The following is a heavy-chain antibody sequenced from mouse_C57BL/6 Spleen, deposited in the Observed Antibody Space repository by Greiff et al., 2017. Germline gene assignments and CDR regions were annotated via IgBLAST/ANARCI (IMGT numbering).Heavy chain of an antibody. J-gene: IGHJ2*01. CDR2: INPNNGGT. D-gene: IGHD1-1*01. CDR1: GYTFTDYY. CDR3: ARNYGSSYLYYFDY. V-gene: IGHV1-26*01. Sequence: EVQLQQSGPELVKPGASVKISCKASGYTFTDYYMNWVKQSHGKSLEWIGDINPNNGGTSYNQKFKGKATLTVDKSSSTAYMELRSLTSEDSAVYYFARNYGSSYLYYFDYWGQGTTLTVSS.